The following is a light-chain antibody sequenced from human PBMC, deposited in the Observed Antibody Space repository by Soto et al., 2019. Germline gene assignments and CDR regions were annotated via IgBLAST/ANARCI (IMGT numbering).Light chain of an antibody. V-gene: IGKV1-39*01. Sequence: DVQMTQSPSSLSASVGDRVTITCRASQSITNYLNWYQQIPGKAPRLLIYATSHLQSGAPSRFSGSGSGTHFTLTISSLQPEDFATYHCQQSYMTPYTFGQGTKLEIQ. J-gene: IGKJ2*01. CDR2: ATS. CDR1: QSITNY. CDR3: QQSYMTPYT.